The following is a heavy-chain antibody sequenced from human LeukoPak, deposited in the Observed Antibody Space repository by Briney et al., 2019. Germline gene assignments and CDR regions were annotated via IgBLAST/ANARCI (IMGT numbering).Heavy chain of an antibody. CDR1: GFTFSSYS. J-gene: IGHJ6*03. D-gene: IGHD3-10*01. Sequence: GXXLXLSCAASGFTFSSYSMNWVRQAPGKGLEWVSSISSSSSYIYYEDSVKGRFTISRDNAKNSLYLQMNSLRAEDTAVYYCASGGFGYYYYMDVWGKGTTVTVSS. V-gene: IGHV3-21*01. CDR3: ASGGFGYYYYMDV. CDR2: ISSSSSYI.